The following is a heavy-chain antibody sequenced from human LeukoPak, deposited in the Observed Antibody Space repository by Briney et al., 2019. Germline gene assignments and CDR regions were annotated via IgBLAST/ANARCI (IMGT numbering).Heavy chain of an antibody. CDR1: GFTFSSYG. CDR2: IRYDGSNK. Sequence: GGSLRLSCAASGFTFSSYGMHWVRQAPGKGLEWVAFIRYDGSNKYYADSVKGRFTISRDNSKNTLYLQMNSPRAEDTAVYYCARDGDFWSGYYPEGVDYWGQGTLVTVSS. J-gene: IGHJ4*02. V-gene: IGHV3-30*02. D-gene: IGHD3-3*01. CDR3: ARDGDFWSGYYPEGVDY.